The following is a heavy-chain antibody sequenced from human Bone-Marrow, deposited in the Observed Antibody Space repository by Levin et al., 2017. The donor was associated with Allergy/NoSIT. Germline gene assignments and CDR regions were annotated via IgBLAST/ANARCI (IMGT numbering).Heavy chain of an antibody. D-gene: IGHD3-9*01. CDR2: LYYGGST. J-gene: IGHJ5*02. CDR3: ARGGFDSWFDP. CDR1: GVSISRHY. V-gene: IGHV4-59*11. Sequence: PSETLSLTCTVSGVSISRHYWSWIRQPPGKGLQWIGYLYYGGSTNYHPSLKSRVSISEDTSKNQISLKLTSVTEADTAVYYCARGGFDSWFDPWGQGTLVTVSS.